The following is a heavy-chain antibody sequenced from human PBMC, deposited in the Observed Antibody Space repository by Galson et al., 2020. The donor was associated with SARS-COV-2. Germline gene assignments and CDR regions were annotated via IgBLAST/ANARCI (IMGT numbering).Heavy chain of an antibody. CDR2: ISGSGSST. D-gene: IGHD3-9*01. J-gene: IGHJ5*02. CDR1: GFTFSNYA. Sequence: GESLKISCAASGFTFSNYAMSWVRQAPGKGLEWVSAISGSGSSTDYADSVKGRFTISRDNSKNTLYLQMSSLRVEDTAVYYCSKEGASVTGDSNWFDPWGQVALVSVSS. V-gene: IGHV3-23*01. CDR3: SKEGASVTGDSNWFDP.